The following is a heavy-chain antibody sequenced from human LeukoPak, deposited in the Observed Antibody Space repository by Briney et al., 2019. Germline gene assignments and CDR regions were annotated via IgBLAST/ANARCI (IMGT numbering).Heavy chain of an antibody. D-gene: IGHD3-9*01. CDR3: AKDYYDILTGCLE. CDR2: IRYDGSNK. V-gene: IGHV3-30*02. J-gene: IGHJ4*02. CDR1: GFTFSSYG. Sequence: GGSLRLSCAASGFTFSSYGMHWVRQAPGKGLEWVAFIRYDGSNKYYADSVKGRFTISRDNSKNTLYLQMNSLRAEDTAVYYCAKDYYDILTGCLEWGQGTLVTVSS.